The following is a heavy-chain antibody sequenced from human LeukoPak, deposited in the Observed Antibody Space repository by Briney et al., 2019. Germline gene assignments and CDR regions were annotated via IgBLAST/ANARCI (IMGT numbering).Heavy chain of an antibody. Sequence: SETLSLTCAVYGGSFSGYYWSWIRQPPGKGLEWIGEINHSGSTNYNPSLKSRVTISVDTSKNQFSLKLSSVTAADTAVYYCARSRIAVADTHDYWGQGTLVTVSS. CDR3: ARSRIAVADTHDY. D-gene: IGHD6-19*01. J-gene: IGHJ4*02. CDR1: GGSFSGYY. CDR2: INHSGST. V-gene: IGHV4-34*01.